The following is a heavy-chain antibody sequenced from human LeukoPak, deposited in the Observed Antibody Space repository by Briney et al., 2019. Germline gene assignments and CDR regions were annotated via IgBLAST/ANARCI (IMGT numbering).Heavy chain of an antibody. CDR3: AKKAQYNGNYPLDY. CDR1: GFTFTSYS. V-gene: IGHV3-23*01. J-gene: IGHJ4*02. D-gene: IGHD1-26*01. CDR2: TSDRGDYT. Sequence: PGGSLRLSCAASGFTFTSYSMSWVRRAPGKGLEWVSGTSDRGDYTYYADSVKGRFTISRDNSKNTLYLQMNSLRAEDTALYFCAKKAQYNGNYPLDYWGQGTLVTVSS.